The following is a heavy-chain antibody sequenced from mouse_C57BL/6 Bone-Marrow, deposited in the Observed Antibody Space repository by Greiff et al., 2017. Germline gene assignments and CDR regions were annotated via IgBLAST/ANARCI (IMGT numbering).Heavy chain of an antibody. J-gene: IGHJ3*01. Sequence: EVQLVESGPGLVKPSQSLSLTCSVSGYSITSGYYWNWIRQFPGNKLEWMGYISYDGSNNYNPSLKKRISITRDTSKNQFFLKLNSVTTEDTATFYGARGGWLFAYWGQGTLVTVSA. D-gene: IGHD2-3*01. CDR2: ISYDGSN. V-gene: IGHV3-6*01. CDR1: GYSITSGYY. CDR3: ARGGWLFAY.